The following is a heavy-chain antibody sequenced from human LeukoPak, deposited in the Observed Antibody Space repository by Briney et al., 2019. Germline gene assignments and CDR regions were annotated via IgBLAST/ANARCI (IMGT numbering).Heavy chain of an antibody. Sequence: SETLSLTCAVYGGSFSGYYWSWIRQPPGKGLEWIGSIYHSGSTNYNPSLKSRVTISVDTSKNQFSLKLSSVTAADTAVYYCARDGYSGSYNGWFDPWGQGTLVTVSS. D-gene: IGHD1-26*01. V-gene: IGHV4-34*01. J-gene: IGHJ5*02. CDR2: IYHSGST. CDR1: GGSFSGYY. CDR3: ARDGYSGSYNGWFDP.